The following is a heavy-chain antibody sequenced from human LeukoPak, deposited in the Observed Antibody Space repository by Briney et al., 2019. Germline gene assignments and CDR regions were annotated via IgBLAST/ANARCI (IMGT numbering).Heavy chain of an antibody. J-gene: IGHJ4*02. D-gene: IGHD6-6*01. Sequence: SETLSLTCTVSGGSISSHYWTWIRQPPGKGLEWIGYMYYSGSTNSNPSLKSRVTMSVDTSKNQFSLKLSSVTAADTAVYYCATHAAGIAAPLFDHWGQGTLVTVSS. CDR3: ATHAAGIAAPLFDH. CDR2: MYYSGST. CDR1: GGSISSHY. V-gene: IGHV4-59*08.